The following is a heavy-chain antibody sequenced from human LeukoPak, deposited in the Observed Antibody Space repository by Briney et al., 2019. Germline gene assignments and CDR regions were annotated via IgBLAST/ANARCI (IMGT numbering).Heavy chain of an antibody. D-gene: IGHD5-24*01. CDR3: ARDRRDGYNYWYSDL. Sequence: ASVKVSCKASGGTFSSYAISWVRQAPGQGLVWMGWINPNSGGTNYAQKFQGRVTMTRDTSISTAYMELSRLRSDDTAVYYCARDRRDGYNYWYSDLWGRGTLVTVS. CDR1: GGTFSSYA. J-gene: IGHJ2*01. V-gene: IGHV1-2*02. CDR2: INPNSGGT.